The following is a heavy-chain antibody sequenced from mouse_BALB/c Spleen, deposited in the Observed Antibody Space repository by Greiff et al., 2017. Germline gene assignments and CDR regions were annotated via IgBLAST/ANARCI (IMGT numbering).Heavy chain of an antibody. Sequence: EVQLQQSGAELVKPGASVKLSCTASGFNIKDTYMHWVKQRPEQGLEWIGRIDPANGNTKYDPKFQGKATITADTSSNTAYLQLSSLTSEDTAVYYCARGFYYYGSSYAMDYWGQGTSVTVSS. CDR3: ARGFYYYGSSYAMDY. CDR1: GFNIKDTY. J-gene: IGHJ4*01. CDR2: IDPANGNT. V-gene: IGHV14-3*02. D-gene: IGHD1-1*01.